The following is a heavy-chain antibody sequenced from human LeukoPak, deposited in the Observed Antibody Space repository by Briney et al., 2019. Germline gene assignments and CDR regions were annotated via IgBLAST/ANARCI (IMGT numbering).Heavy chain of an antibody. CDR1: GGTFSSYA. J-gene: IGHJ4*02. V-gene: IGHV1-69*04. D-gene: IGHD5-18*01. CDR2: IIPILGIA. CDR3: ARVLIYGYSPHSHGY. Sequence: SVKVSCKASGGTFSSYAISWVRQAPGQGLEWMGRIIPILGIADYAQKFQGRVTITADKSTSTAYMELSSLKSEDTAVYYCARVLIYGYSPHSHGYWGQGTLVTVSS.